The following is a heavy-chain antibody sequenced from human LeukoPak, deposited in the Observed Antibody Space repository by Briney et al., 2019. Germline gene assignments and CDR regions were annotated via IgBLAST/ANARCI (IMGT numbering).Heavy chain of an antibody. CDR3: AKDPPTVMANAFHI. J-gene: IGHJ3*02. V-gene: IGHV3-23*01. CDR2: ISGSGGTT. Sequence: PGGSLRLSCAASAFTFSSYGMSWVRQAPGKGLEWFSSISGSGGTTYYADSVKGRFTISRDNSKNTLYLQMNSLRADDTAVYSCAKDPPTVMANAFHIWGQGTMVTVS. D-gene: IGHD5-18*01. CDR1: AFTFSSYG.